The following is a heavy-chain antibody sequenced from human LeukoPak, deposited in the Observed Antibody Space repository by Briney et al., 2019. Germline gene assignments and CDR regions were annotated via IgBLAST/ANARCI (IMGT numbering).Heavy chain of an antibody. CDR2: MSSSSKYI. CDR3: ARGSISIAVAADAFDI. V-gene: IGHV3-21*01. CDR1: GFTFSSYS. Sequence: GGSLRLSCAASGFTFSSYSMNWVRPAPGRGLEWVSSMSSSSKYIYYADSVKGRFTISRDNAKNSLFLQMNSLRAEDTAVYYCARGSISIAVAADAFDIWGQGTMVTVSS. J-gene: IGHJ3*02. D-gene: IGHD6-19*01.